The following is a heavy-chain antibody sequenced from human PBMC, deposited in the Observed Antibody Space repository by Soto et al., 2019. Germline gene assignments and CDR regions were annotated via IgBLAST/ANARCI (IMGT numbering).Heavy chain of an antibody. CDR1: GFTFDDYA. CDR3: ARDQPNDAFDI. V-gene: IGHV3-9*01. J-gene: IGHJ3*02. CDR2: ISSSGGSI. Sequence: GGSLRLSCAASGFTFDDYAMHWVRQAPGKGLEWVSGISSSGGSIGYADSVKGRFTISRDNAKNSLYLQMNSLRAEDTAVYYCARDQPNDAFDIWGQGTMVTVS.